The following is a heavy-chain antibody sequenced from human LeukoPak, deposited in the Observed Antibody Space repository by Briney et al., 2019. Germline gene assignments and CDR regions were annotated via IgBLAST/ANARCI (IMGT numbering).Heavy chain of an antibody. CDR1: GYTFTGYY. CDR3: ARGSGSYHREDWFDP. Sequence: ASVKVSCKASGYTFTGYYMHWVRQAPGQGLEWMGWINPNSGGTNYAQKFRGRVTMTRDTSISTAYMELSRLRSDDTAVYYCARGSGSYHREDWFDPWGQGTLVTVSS. CDR2: INPNSGGT. V-gene: IGHV1-2*02. J-gene: IGHJ5*02. D-gene: IGHD3-10*01.